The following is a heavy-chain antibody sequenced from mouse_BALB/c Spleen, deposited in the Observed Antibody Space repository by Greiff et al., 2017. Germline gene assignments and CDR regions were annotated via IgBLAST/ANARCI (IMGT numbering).Heavy chain of an antibody. CDR3: ARAANWDVKAWFAY. CDR1: GFTFSSYA. D-gene: IGHD4-1*01. Sequence: EVQLVESGGGLVKPGGSLKLSCAASGFTFSSYAMSWVRQSPEKRLEWVAEISSGGSYTYYPDTVTGRFTISRDNAKNTLYLEMSSLRSEDTAMYYCARAANWDVKAWFAYWGQGTLVTVSA. J-gene: IGHJ3*01. V-gene: IGHV5-9-4*01. CDR2: ISSGGSYT.